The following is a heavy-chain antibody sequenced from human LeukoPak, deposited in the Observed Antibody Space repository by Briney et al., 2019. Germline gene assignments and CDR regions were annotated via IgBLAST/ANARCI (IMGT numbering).Heavy chain of an antibody. CDR2: IRDDGSNK. J-gene: IGHJ4*02. CDR1: GFTFSSYG. D-gene: IGHD3-10*01. V-gene: IGHV3-30*02. Sequence: GGSLRLPGAAFGFTFSSYGMHWVPQAPGKGLEWVAFIRDDGSNKYYADSVKGRFTISRDNSKNTLYLQMNSLRAEDTAVYYCLLGSGSYYGSHWGQGTLVTVSS. CDR3: LLGSGSYYGSH.